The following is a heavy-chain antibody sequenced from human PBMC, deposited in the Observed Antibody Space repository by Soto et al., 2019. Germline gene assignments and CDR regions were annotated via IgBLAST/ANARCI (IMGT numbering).Heavy chain of an antibody. J-gene: IGHJ6*02. CDR1: KFTFNKYW. CDR3: SREESTFYFDGSGFPRYNYTGMDV. V-gene: IGHV3-74*01. CDR2: INTDGSST. Sequence: EVQLVESGGGLVQPGGSLRLSCAASKFTFNKYWMHWVRQAPGKGLVWVSRINTDGSSTTFADSVRGRFTISRDNAKNTVFLQMNSLRAEDTAVYYCSREESTFYFDGSGFPRYNYTGMDVWGQGTTVIVSS. D-gene: IGHD3-22*01.